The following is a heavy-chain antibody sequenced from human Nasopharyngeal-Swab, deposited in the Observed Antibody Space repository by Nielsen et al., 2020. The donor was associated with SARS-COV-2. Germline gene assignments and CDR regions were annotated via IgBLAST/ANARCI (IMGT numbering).Heavy chain of an antibody. CDR2: IKQDGSEK. J-gene: IGHJ4*02. Sequence: WIRQPPGKGLEWVANIKQDGSEKQYVDSVKGRFTIPRDNAKNSLYLQMNSLRAEDTAVYYCALEGSGSYYNYYFDYWGQGTLVTVSS. V-gene: IGHV3-7*01. D-gene: IGHD3-10*01. CDR3: ALEGSGSYYNYYFDY.